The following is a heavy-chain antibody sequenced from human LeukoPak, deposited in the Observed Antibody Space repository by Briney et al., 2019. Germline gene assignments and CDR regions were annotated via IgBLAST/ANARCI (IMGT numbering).Heavy chain of an antibody. CDR3: ARVSGSGWYFDY. D-gene: IGHD6-19*01. Sequence: SVKVSCKASGGTFSSYAISWVRQAPGQGLEWMGGIIPIFGTANYAQKFQGRVTITADESTSTAYMELSSLRSEDTAVCYCARVSGSGWYFDYWGQGTLVTVSS. CDR2: IIPIFGTA. V-gene: IGHV1-69*13. J-gene: IGHJ4*02. CDR1: GGTFSSYA.